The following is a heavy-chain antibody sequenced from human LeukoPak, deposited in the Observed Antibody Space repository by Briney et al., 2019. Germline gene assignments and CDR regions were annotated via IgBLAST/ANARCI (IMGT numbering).Heavy chain of an antibody. CDR3: AREGGSGSYHIDF. J-gene: IGHJ4*02. V-gene: IGHV3-53*01. CDR2: IYSGGAT. Sequence: PGGSLRLSCAASGFTVSSSYMSWVRQAPGKGLEWVSVIYSGGATFYADSVKGRFTISRDNSKNTLYLQMNSLRAEDAAVYYCAREGGSGSYHIDFWGQGTLVTVSS. D-gene: IGHD3-10*01. CDR1: GFTVSSSY.